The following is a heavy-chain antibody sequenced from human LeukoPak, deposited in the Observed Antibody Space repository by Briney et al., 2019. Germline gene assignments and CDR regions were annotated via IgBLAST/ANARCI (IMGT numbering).Heavy chain of an antibody. CDR1: GGSISSYY. CDR2: IYHRGSA. CDR3: ARESITMVRGVMVSDYYGMDV. V-gene: IGHV4-59*01. Sequence: SETLSLTCTVSGGSISSYYWTWIRQPPGKGLEWIGYIYHRGSANYNPSLKSRVTISVDTSKNQFSLTLSSVTAADAAVYYCARESITMVRGVMVSDYYGMDVWGQGTTVTVSS. J-gene: IGHJ6*02. D-gene: IGHD3-10*01.